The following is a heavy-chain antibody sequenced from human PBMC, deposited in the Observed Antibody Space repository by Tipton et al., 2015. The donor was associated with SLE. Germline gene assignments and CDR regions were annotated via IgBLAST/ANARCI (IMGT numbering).Heavy chain of an antibody. V-gene: IGHV4-39*07. CDR1: GGSISSSSYY. J-gene: IGHJ3*02. D-gene: IGHD3-3*01. CDR2: IYYSGST. Sequence: GLVKPSETLSLTCTVSGGSISSSSYYWGWIRQPPGKGLEWIGSIYYSGSTYYNPSLKSRVTISVDTSKNQFSLKLSSVTAADTAVYYCARDLPPYDFWSGYYIYHAFDIWGQGTMVTVSS. CDR3: ARDLPPYDFWSGYYIYHAFDI.